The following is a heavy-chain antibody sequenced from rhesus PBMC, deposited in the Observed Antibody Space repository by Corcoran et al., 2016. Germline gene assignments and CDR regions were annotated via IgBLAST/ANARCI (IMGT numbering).Heavy chain of an antibody. D-gene: IGHD3-16*01. J-gene: IGHJ4*01. V-gene: IGHV4-93*01. CDR1: GGSFGRSNW. CDR2: IYGGSGST. Sequence: QLQLQESGPGVGKPSETLSLTCAVSGGSFGRSNWWSWTGQSPGKGLEWIGYIYGGSGSTSYNPSLKSRVTISTDTSKNQFSLKLSSVTAADTAVYYCARGRYYSGSYYPFDYWGQGVLVTVSS. CDR3: ARGRYYSGSYYPFDY.